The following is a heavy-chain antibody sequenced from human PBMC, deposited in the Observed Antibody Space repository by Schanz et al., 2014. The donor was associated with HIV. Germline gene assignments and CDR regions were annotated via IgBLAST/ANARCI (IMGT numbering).Heavy chain of an antibody. V-gene: IGHV3-33*01. Sequence: VQLVESGGGLLQPGRSLRLSCAASGFTFSDYGMHWVRQAPGKGLEWVAVIWNDGSNTFYADSVKGRFTISRDNSKKTVFLQMNNLRAEDTAVYYCARDRLHPGNGMDVWGQGTTVTVSS. J-gene: IGHJ6*02. D-gene: IGHD4-4*01. CDR2: IWNDGSNT. CDR1: GFTFSDYG. CDR3: ARDRLHPGNGMDV.